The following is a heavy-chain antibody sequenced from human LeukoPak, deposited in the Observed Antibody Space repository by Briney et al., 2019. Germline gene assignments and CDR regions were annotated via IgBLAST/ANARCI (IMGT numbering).Heavy chain of an antibody. Sequence: TLSLTCTVSGGSISSGGYYWRWIRQHPGKGLEWIGYIYYSGSTYYNPSLKSRVTISVDTSKNQFSLKLSSVTAADTAVYYCARESPRQLVPLDVWGQGTTVTVSS. CDR3: ARESPRQLVPLDV. V-gene: IGHV4-31*03. CDR1: GGSISSGGYY. D-gene: IGHD6-6*01. J-gene: IGHJ6*02. CDR2: IYYSGST.